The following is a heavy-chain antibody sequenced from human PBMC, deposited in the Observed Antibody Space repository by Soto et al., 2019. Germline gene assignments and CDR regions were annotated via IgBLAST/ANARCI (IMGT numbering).Heavy chain of an antibody. D-gene: IGHD6-6*01. CDR3: AKEMYPRTVLDSSSSWGDY. J-gene: IGHJ4*02. Sequence: QVQLVESGGGVVQPGRSLRLSCAVSGFTFSDYGMHWVRQAPGKGLEWVAVMSYAGTYKYYADSVKGRFTISRDLSRNTLFLQKKSLRLEYTAVYFCAKEMYPRTVLDSSSSWGDYWGQGNLVTVTS. CDR1: GFTFSDYG. CDR2: MSYAGTYK. V-gene: IGHV3-30*18.